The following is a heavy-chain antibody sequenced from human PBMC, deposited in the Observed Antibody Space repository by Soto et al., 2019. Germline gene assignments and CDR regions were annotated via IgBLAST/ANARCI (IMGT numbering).Heavy chain of an antibody. CDR2: IFYSGST. CDR1: GASISDNY. D-gene: IGHD2-8*01. J-gene: IGHJ5*02. V-gene: IGHV4-59*01. Sequence: QVQLQESGPGLVKPSETLSLTCTLSGASISDNYWSWIRQPPGKGLEWIGYIFYSGSTNCNPSLESRVTISIDTPKNQFSLRLNSVTAADTAVYYCARIDPPLMLAWFDPWGQGTLVTVSS. CDR3: ARIDPPLMLAWFDP.